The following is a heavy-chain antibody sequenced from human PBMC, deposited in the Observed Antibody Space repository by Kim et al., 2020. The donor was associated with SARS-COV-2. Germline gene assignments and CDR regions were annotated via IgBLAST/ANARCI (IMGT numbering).Heavy chain of an antibody. D-gene: IGHD5-18*01. CDR3: AKARGYSYGLSWFDP. V-gene: IGHV3-23*01. Sequence: DAGKGGFTISRDNSKNTLYLQMNSLRAEDTAVYYCAKARGYSYGLSWFDPWGQGTLVTVSS. J-gene: IGHJ5*02.